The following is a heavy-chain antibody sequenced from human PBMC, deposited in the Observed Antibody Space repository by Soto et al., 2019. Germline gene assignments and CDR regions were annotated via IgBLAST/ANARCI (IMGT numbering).Heavy chain of an antibody. J-gene: IGHJ4*02. Sequence: SETLSLTCTVSGGSVSSGSYYWSWIRQPPGKGLEWIGYIYYSGSTNYNPSLKSRVTISVDTSKNQFSLKLSSVTAADTAVYYCARNAGGSYYFDYWGQGTLVTVSS. CDR3: ARNAGGSYYFDY. D-gene: IGHD1-26*01. CDR1: GGSVSSGSYY. CDR2: IYYSGST. V-gene: IGHV4-61*01.